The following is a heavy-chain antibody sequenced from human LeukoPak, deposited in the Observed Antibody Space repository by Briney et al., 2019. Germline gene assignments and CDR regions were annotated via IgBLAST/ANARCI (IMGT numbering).Heavy chain of an antibody. J-gene: IGHJ4*02. Sequence: PSETLSLTCAVYGGSFSGYYWSWIRQPPGKGLEWIGEINHSGSTNYNPSLKSRVTISVDTSKNQFSLKLSSVTAADTAVYYCARGYSYGYGDYWGQGTLVTVSS. CDR2: INHSGST. D-gene: IGHD5-18*01. CDR3: ARGYSYGYGDY. V-gene: IGHV4-34*01. CDR1: GGSFSGYY.